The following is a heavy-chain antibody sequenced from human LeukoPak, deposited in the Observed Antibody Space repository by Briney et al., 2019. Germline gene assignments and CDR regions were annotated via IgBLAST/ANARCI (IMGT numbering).Heavy chain of an antibody. Sequence: GGSLRLSCAASGFAFNTYWVHWVRQAPGKGLVWVSRIDGDGSSTSYADSVKGRFTISRDNAKNTLYLQMNSLRAEDTAVYYCASDRGYSFDLWGQGTLLTVSS. CDR2: IDGDGSST. J-gene: IGHJ4*02. D-gene: IGHD6-13*01. CDR1: GFAFNTYW. CDR3: ASDRGYSFDL. V-gene: IGHV3-74*01.